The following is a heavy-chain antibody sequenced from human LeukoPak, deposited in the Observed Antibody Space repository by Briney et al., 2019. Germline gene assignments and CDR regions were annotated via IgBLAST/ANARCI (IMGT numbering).Heavy chain of an antibody. CDR2: ISDSETT. J-gene: IGHJ3*02. CDR3: ARQETVMAQGRFAFDI. CDR1: DGSLSGSC. Sequence: SETLSLTCAVFDGSLSGSCLSWIRQLPGKGLEWIGEISDSETTNNNPSLKNRVTISVDPSKNQSSLKLSSVTAADTAVYYCARQETVMAQGRFAFDIWGQGTVVTVSS. D-gene: IGHD5-18*01. V-gene: IGHV4-34*01.